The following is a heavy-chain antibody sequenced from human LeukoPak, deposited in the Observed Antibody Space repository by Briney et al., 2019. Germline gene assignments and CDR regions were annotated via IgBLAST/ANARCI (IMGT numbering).Heavy chain of an antibody. D-gene: IGHD6-13*01. Sequence: GASVKVSCKASGYTFTSYGISGVRQAPGQGLEWMGWISAYNGNTNYAQKLQGRVTMTTDTSTSTAYMELRSLRSDDTAVYYCARVASSWYSAAFDIWGQGTMVTVSS. CDR3: ARVASSWYSAAFDI. V-gene: IGHV1-18*01. CDR2: ISAYNGNT. J-gene: IGHJ3*02. CDR1: GYTFTSYG.